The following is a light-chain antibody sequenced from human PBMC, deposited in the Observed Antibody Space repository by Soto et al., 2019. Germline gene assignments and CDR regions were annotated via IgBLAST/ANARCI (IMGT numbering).Light chain of an antibody. V-gene: IGLV1-51*01. J-gene: IGLJ3*02. CDR1: SSDVGGYNY. CDR2: DNN. Sequence: QSALTQPASVSGSPGQSITISCTGTSSDVGGYNYVSWYQQHPGKAPKLLIYDNNKRPSGIPDRFSGSRSGTSATLDITGLQTGDEADYYCGTWDSSLSAVVFGGGTKLTVL. CDR3: GTWDSSLSAVV.